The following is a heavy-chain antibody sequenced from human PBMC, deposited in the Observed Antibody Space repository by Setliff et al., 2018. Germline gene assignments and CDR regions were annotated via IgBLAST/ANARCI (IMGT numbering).Heavy chain of an antibody. CDR1: GGTFSSYA. J-gene: IGHJ3*02. V-gene: IGHV1-69*13. Sequence: ASVKVSCKASGGTFSSYAISWVRQAPGQGLEWMGGIIPIFGTANYAQKFQGRVTITADESTGTADMELRNLRSDDTAVYYCTRDTNIVVVPPHRTAFDIWGQGTMVTVSS. D-gene: IGHD2-2*01. CDR2: IIPIFGTA. CDR3: TRDTNIVVVPPHRTAFDI.